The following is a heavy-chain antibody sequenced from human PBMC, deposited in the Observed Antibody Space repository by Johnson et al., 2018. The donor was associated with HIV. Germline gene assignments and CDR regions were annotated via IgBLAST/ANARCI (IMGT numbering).Heavy chain of an antibody. CDR1: GFTFDDYA. CDR3: AKDTRYYDSSGYPTEAFDI. D-gene: IGHD3-22*01. Sequence: VHLVDSGGGLVQPGRSLRLSCAASGFTFDDYAMHWVRQAPGKGLEWVSGISWNSGSVDYADSVKGRFTISRDNAKNSLYLQMNSLRTEDTAFYYCAKDTRYYDSSGYPTEAFDICGQGTMVTVSS. V-gene: IGHV3-9*01. CDR2: ISWNSGSV. J-gene: IGHJ3*02.